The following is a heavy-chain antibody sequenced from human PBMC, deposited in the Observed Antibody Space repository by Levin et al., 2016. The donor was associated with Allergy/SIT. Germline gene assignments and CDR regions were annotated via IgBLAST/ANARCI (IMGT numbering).Heavy chain of an antibody. J-gene: IGHJ4*02. V-gene: IGHV3-74*01. Sequence: GESLKISCAASGFTFSSYWMHWVRQAPGKGLVWVSRINSDGSSTSYADSVKGRFTISRDNAKNTLYLQMNSLRAEDTAVYYCAREGKRELLYSFDYWGQGTLVTVSS. D-gene: IGHD1-26*01. CDR2: INSDGSST. CDR1: GFTFSSYW. CDR3: AREGKRELLYSFDY.